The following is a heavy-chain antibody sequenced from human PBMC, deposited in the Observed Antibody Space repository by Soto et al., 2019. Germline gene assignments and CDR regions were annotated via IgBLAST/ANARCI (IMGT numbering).Heavy chain of an antibody. V-gene: IGHV1-69*12. J-gene: IGHJ5*02. CDR1: GGTFGNTA. Sequence: QVQLVQSGAEVKEPGSSVNVSCKTSGGTFGNTAVTWVRQVPGQGLEWIGGIVPLFGTANYAQKFRGRVMIPADESTSPASMDLSSLRSDATAIYSCARDGDPGSSFWSGPLGGGRFDPWGQGTLVTVSS. D-gene: IGHD3-3*01. CDR2: IVPLFGTA. CDR3: ARDGDPGSSFWSGPLGGGRFDP.